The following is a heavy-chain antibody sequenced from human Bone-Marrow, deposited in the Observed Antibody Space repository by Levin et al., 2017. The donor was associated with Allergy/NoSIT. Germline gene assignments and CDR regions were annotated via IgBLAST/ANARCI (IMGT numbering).Heavy chain of an antibody. CDR3: ARLTRGEGRGGSFDSSGYSDY. D-gene: IGHD3-22*01. V-gene: IGHV4-59*08. Sequence: SETLSLTCTVSGHSISTYYWSWIRQPPGKGLEWIGYIYSTGSANYNPSLTSRVTISLDTSDNHFSLELPSVTAADTAVYYCARLTRGEGRGGSFDSSGYSDYWGRGTLVTVSS. CDR1: GHSISTYY. J-gene: IGHJ4*02. CDR2: IYSTGSA.